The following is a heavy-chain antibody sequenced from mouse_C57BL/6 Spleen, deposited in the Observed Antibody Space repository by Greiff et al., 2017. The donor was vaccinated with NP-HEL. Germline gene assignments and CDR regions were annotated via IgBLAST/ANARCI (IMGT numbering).Heavy chain of an antibody. V-gene: IGHV3-6*01. Sequence: VQLKQSGPGLVKPSQSLSLTCSVTGYSITSGYYWNWIRQFPGNKLEWMGYISYDGSNNYNPSLKNRISITRDTSKNQFFLKLNSVTTEDTATYYCARGGVAHWYFDVWGTGTTVTVSS. CDR3: ARGGVAHWYFDV. CDR1: GYSITSGYY. J-gene: IGHJ1*03. CDR2: ISYDGSN. D-gene: IGHD1-1*02.